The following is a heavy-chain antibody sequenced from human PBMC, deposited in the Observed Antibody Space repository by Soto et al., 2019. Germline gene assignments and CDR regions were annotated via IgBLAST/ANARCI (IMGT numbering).Heavy chain of an antibody. CDR3: ARDVPLNYYDGTFSYYAMDV. CDR1: GGTFSSHA. V-gene: IGHV1-69*13. Sequence: PVEVSCKASGGTFSSHAISWVRQAPGQGLEWMGGIIPFFKATNYAQKFQGRVTITADDSTSTAYMDLYSLRSEDTAVYYCARDVPLNYYDGTFSYYAMDVWGQGTTVTVSS. CDR2: IIPFFKAT. J-gene: IGHJ6*02. D-gene: IGHD3-16*01.